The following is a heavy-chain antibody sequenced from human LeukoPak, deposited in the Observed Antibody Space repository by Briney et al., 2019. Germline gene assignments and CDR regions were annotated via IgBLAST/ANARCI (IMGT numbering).Heavy chain of an antibody. CDR2: IYTSGST. J-gene: IGHJ3*02. Sequence: PSETLSLTCTVSGGSISSYSWSWIRQPAGKGLEWIGRIYTSGSTNYNPSLKSRVTMSVDTSKNQFSLKLRSVTAADTAVYYCARKSYYYDSSGYYATDAFDIWGQGTMVTVSS. CDR3: ARKSYYYDSSGYYATDAFDI. D-gene: IGHD3-22*01. CDR1: GGSISSYS. V-gene: IGHV4-4*07.